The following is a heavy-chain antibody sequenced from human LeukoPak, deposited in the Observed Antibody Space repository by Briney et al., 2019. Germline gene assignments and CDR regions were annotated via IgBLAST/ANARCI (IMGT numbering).Heavy chain of an antibody. CDR3: ARALKSRGAFDI. CDR1: GYTFTGYY. CDR2: INPNSGGT. Sequence: ASVKVSCKASGYTFTGYYMHWVRQAPGQGLEWMGWINPNSGGTNYAQKFQGRVTMTRDTSISTAYMELSRLRSDDTAVYYCARALKSRGAFDIWGQGTMVTVSS. D-gene: IGHD2-2*01. V-gene: IGHV1-2*02. J-gene: IGHJ3*02.